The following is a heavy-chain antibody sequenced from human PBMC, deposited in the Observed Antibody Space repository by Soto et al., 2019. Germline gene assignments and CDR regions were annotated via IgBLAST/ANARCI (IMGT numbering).Heavy chain of an antibody. CDR3: TRAGYYDSSGHDAFDI. CDR2: IRSKAYGGTT. CDR1: GFTFGDYA. D-gene: IGHD3-22*01. Sequence: GGSLRLSCTASGFTFGDYAMSWVRQAPGKGLEWVGFIRSKAYGGTTEYAASVKGRFTISRDDSKSIPYLQMNSLKTEDTAVYYCTRAGYYDSSGHDAFDIWGQGTMVTVSS. J-gene: IGHJ3*02. V-gene: IGHV3-49*04.